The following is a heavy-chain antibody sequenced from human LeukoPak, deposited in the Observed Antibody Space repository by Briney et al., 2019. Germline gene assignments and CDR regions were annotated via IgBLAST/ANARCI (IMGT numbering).Heavy chain of an antibody. CDR2: LKEDGSVK. V-gene: IGHV3-7*01. Sequence: GGSLRLSCEASGFTFDNYWMTWVRQAPGRELEWVANLKEDGSVKQHADSVRGRFTISRDNTKNLVFLQMSSLKAEDSAVYYCARDERSGYYIYWGQGILVTVSS. CDR1: GFTFDNYW. CDR3: ARDERSGYYIY. J-gene: IGHJ4*02. D-gene: IGHD3-22*01.